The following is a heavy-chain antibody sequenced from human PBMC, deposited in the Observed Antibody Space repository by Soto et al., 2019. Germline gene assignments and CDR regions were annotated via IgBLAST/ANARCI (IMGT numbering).Heavy chain of an antibody. Sequence: PSETLSLTCTVSSGSINSFYWAWMRQPAGKGLEWIGRIHSSVTTNYNPSLSSRVTMSVDPSKNQFSLRLTSVTAADTAVYYCARDRIIGTSYSDYWGQGIPVTVSS. CDR1: SGSINSFY. J-gene: IGHJ4*02. CDR2: IHSSVTT. CDR3: ARDRIIGTSYSDY. V-gene: IGHV4-4*07. D-gene: IGHD1-7*01.